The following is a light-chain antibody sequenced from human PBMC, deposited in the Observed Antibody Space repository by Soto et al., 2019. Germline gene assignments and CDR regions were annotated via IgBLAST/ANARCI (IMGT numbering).Light chain of an antibody. V-gene: IGKV3-20*01. J-gene: IGKJ2*01. CDR3: HQYQSSPPSYT. Sequence: EIVLTQSPGTLSLSPGERATLSCRASQSLTSSYLAWYQQKPGQAPRLLIYGASNRATGIPDRFSGSGSWTDFTLTINRLEPEDFAVYYCHQYQSSPPSYTCGQGPKLEIK. CDR1: QSLTSSY. CDR2: GAS.